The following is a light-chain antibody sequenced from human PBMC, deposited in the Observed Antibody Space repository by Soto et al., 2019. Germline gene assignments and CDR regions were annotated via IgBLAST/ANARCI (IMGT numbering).Light chain of an antibody. CDR3: CSYAGSLYV. CDR2: EGS. CDR1: SSDVGSYNL. V-gene: IGLV2-23*01. J-gene: IGLJ1*01. Sequence: SALAQPASVSGSPGQSITISCTGTSSDVGSYNLVSWYQQHPGKAPKLMIYEGSKRPSGVSNRFSGSKSGNTASLTISGLQAEDEADYYCCSYAGSLYVFGTGTKVT.